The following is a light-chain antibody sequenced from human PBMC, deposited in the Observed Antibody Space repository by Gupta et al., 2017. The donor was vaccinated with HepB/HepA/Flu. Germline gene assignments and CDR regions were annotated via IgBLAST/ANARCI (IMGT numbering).Light chain of an antibody. J-gene: IGKJ4*01. CDR2: QAS. Sequence: DIQLTQSPSTLSASVGDRLTITCRASQSISSWLAWYQQKPGKAPKFLIYQASNLESGVPSRFSCSGSVTEFTLTISGLQPDDFAIYYCQQYLTFPLTCGGGTKVEIK. CDR3: QQYLTFPLT. V-gene: IGKV1-5*03. CDR1: QSISSW.